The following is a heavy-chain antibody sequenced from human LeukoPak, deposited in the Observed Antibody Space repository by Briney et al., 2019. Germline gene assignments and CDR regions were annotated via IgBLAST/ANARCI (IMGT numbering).Heavy chain of an antibody. CDR2: IYDSVST. D-gene: IGHD3-22*01. V-gene: IGHV4-39*07. J-gene: IGHJ4*02. CDR3: ARDRYYYDSSGSPFDN. CDR1: RGSISSSSYY. Sequence: SETLSHTCTFTRGSISSSSYYWGWIRQPPGKGLEGIGSIYDSVSTYYNPSLMSRVTISVDTSTKQFSLKLSSVTAADTAVYYCARDRYYYDSSGSPFDNWGQGTLVTVSS.